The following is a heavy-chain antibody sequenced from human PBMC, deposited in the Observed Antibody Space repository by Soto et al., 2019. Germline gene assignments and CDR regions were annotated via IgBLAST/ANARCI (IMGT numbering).Heavy chain of an antibody. CDR2: IYSAGST. CDR3: VRGDVFDI. CDR1: GVSISGYF. V-gene: IGHV4-4*07. J-gene: IGHJ3*02. D-gene: IGHD3-16*01. Sequence: QLQLQESGPGLVKPSETLSLICSVSGVSISGYFWSWVRQPAGKGLEWIGRIYSAGSTNYNPSLKSRVTMSVDTSQTQFSLKLSSVTAADTAMYYCVRGDVFDIWGRGTMVTVSS.